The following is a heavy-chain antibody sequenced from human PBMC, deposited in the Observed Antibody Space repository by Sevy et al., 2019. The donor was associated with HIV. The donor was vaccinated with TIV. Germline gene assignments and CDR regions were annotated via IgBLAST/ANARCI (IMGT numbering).Heavy chain of an antibody. CDR3: ARDLALRGSYSWLAY. CDR1: GFTFSSYT. Sequence: GGSLRLSCAASGFTFSSYTMHWVRQAPGKGLEWVAFISYDGSRKYYADSVKGRFTISRDNSKNTLYLQMNNLRAEDTAVFYCARDLALRGSYSWLAYWGHGTLVTVSS. D-gene: IGHD1-26*01. J-gene: IGHJ4*03. V-gene: IGHV3-30*14. CDR2: ISYDGSRK.